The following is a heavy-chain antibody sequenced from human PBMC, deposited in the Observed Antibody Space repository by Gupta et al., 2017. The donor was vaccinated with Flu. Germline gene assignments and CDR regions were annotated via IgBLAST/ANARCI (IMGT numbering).Heavy chain of an antibody. D-gene: IGHD3-16*02. CDR3: TRGEGDNFYRDAFDI. CDR1: GFSFSGSA. CDR2: IRSRVNSYAT. V-gene: IGHV3-73*02. Sequence: EVQLVESGGGLVQPGGSLKLFCAASGFSFSGSAMHWVRQAPGKGLEWVGRIRSRVNSYATVYGESVEGRFTISRDDSENRAYLQMNSLKTEDTAVYYCTRGEGDNFYRDAFDIWGQGTMVTVSS. J-gene: IGHJ3*02.